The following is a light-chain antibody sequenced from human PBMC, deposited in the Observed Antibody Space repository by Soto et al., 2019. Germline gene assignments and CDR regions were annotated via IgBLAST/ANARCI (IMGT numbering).Light chain of an antibody. V-gene: IGKV1-9*01. Sequence: DIQLTQSPSFLSASVGDRFTITCLSSQGISSYLAWYQQKPGKAPKLLIYAASTLQSGVPSRFSGSGSGTEFTLTISSLQPEDFATYYCQQLNSYPSLTFGGGTKVDI. CDR2: AAS. CDR3: QQLNSYPSLT. J-gene: IGKJ4*01. CDR1: QGISSY.